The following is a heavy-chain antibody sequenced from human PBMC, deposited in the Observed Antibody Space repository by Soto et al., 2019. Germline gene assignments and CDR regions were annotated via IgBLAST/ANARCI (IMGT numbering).Heavy chain of an antibody. D-gene: IGHD4-17*01. CDR1: GDSITTIGYY. V-gene: IGHV4-31*03. CDR3: ARAGDYGDYFFDY. Sequence: PSETLSLTCTVSGDSITTIGYYWSWIRQHPGKGLEWIGYIYDSGSASYNPSLKSRVTRSLDTSKSQFSLKLSSVTAADTAVYYCARAGDYGDYFFDYWGQGTLVTVS. J-gene: IGHJ4*02. CDR2: IYDSGSA.